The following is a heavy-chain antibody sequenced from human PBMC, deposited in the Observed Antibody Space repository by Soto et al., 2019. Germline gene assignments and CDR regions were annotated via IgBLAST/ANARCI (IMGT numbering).Heavy chain of an antibody. D-gene: IGHD1-26*01. V-gene: IGHV5-51*01. CDR3: ARLVVGATGALDS. CDR2: IYPADSDT. CDR1: GYSFSLYW. Sequence: PGESLKISCKGSGYSFSLYWIAWVRQMPGKGLEWMGIIYPADSDTRYSPSFQGQVAISADKSTSTAYVQWSSLKAADTAMYYCARLVVGATGALDSWGQGSPVTVSS. J-gene: IGHJ4*02.